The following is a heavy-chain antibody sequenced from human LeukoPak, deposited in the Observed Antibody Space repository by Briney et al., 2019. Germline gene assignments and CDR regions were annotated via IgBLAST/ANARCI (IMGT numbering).Heavy chain of an antibody. CDR3: ACLTTADAFDI. V-gene: IGHV4-59*01. CDR2: IYNSGST. Sequence: ASETLSLTCTVSGGSISSYYWSWIRQPPGKGLEWIGYIYNSGSTNYNPSLKSRVTISVDTSKNQFSLKLSSVTAADTAVYYCACLTTADAFDIWGQGTMVTVSS. CDR1: GGSISSYY. D-gene: IGHD3-22*01. J-gene: IGHJ3*02.